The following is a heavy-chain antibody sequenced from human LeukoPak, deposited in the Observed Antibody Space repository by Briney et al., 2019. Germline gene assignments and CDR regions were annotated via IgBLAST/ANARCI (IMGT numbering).Heavy chain of an antibody. Sequence: SETLSLTCTVSGGSISSSSYYWGWIRQPPGKGLEWIGSIYYSGSTYYNPSLKSRVNISVDTSKNQFSLKLSSVTAADTAVYYRARSPLYCSGGSCLGHFDYWGQGTLVTVSS. CDR1: GGSISSSSYY. CDR3: ARSPLYCSGGSCLGHFDY. CDR2: IYYSGST. J-gene: IGHJ4*02. V-gene: IGHV4-39*01. D-gene: IGHD2-15*01.